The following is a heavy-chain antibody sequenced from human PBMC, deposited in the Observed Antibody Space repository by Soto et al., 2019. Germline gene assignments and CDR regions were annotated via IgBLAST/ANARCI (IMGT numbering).Heavy chain of an antibody. CDR3: ARSPAYYFDY. D-gene: IGHD2-2*01. Sequence: ASVKVSCKVSGYTLTELSMHWVRQAPGKGLEWMGGFDPEDGETIYAQKFQGRVTMTRDTSTSTVYMELSSLRSEDTAVYYCARSPAYYFDYWGQGTLVTVSS. CDR1: GYTLTELS. V-gene: IGHV1-24*01. J-gene: IGHJ4*02. CDR2: FDPEDGET.